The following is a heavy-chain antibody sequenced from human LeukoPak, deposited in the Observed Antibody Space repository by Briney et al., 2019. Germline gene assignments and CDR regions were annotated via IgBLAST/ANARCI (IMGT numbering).Heavy chain of an antibody. Sequence: GGSLRLSCSASGFTFSSYAMHWVRQAPGKGLEYVSAISSNGGSTYYADSVKGRFTISRDNSKNTLYLQMNSLRAEDTAVYYCAKCVGWGIAVAGYYGMDVWGQGTTVTVSS. CDR2: ISSNGGST. D-gene: IGHD6-19*01. CDR1: GFTFSSYA. J-gene: IGHJ6*02. V-gene: IGHV3-64*04. CDR3: AKCVGWGIAVAGYYGMDV.